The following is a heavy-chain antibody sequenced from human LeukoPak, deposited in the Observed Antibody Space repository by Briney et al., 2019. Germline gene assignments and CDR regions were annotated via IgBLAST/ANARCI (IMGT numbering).Heavy chain of an antibody. Sequence: GGSLRLSCAASGFTFDDYAMHWVRHAPGKGLEWVSGISWNSGSIGYADSVKGRFTISRDNAKNSLYLQMNSLRAEDTALYYCAKDKARFLEWLSNWGQGTLVTVSS. D-gene: IGHD3-3*01. V-gene: IGHV3-9*01. J-gene: IGHJ4*02. CDR3: AKDKARFLEWLSN. CDR2: ISWNSGSI. CDR1: GFTFDDYA.